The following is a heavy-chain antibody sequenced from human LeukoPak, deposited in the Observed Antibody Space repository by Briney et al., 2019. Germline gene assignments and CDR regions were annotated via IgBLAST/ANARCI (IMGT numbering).Heavy chain of an antibody. V-gene: IGHV4-39*01. CDR1: GDSISRSNYF. CDR2: IYYGGST. Sequence: SETLSLTCTVSGDSISRSNYFWGWIRQPPGKGLEWIGNIYYGGSTYYNASLKSRVTISVDMSKNRFSLKLSFVTAADTAVYYCAHFRGGDAFDVWGQGTMVTVSS. CDR3: AHFRGGDAFDV. J-gene: IGHJ3*01. D-gene: IGHD2/OR15-2a*01.